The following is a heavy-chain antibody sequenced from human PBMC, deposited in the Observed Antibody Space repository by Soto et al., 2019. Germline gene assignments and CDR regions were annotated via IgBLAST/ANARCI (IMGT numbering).Heavy chain of an antibody. CDR1: GDPVSNFG. D-gene: IGHD4-17*01. Sequence: VQLVQSGAEVKKPGSSLRVSCKASGDPVSNFGLNWVRQAPGQGLEWMGGIIPLFGTPDYAQKFQGRIRITADESTSTVYLDLTRLSSEDTAIYFCAKDRVTKLSFYAMDVWGQGTTVTVS. V-gene: IGHV1-69*01. J-gene: IGHJ6*02. CDR3: AKDRVTKLSFYAMDV. CDR2: IIPLFGTP.